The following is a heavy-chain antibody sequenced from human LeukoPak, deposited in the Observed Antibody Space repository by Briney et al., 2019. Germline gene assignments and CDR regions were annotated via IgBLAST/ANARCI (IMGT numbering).Heavy chain of an antibody. CDR1: GFRFSTTA. CDR3: AGTGDYYRGYFDY. CDR2: ISSSGSTI. Sequence: TGGSLTLSCAASGFRFSTTAMNWVRQAPRKGLEWVSYISSSGSTIYYADSVKGRFTISRDNSKNTLYLQMNSLRAEDTAVYYCAGTGDYYRGYFDYWGQGTLVTVSS. V-gene: IGHV3-48*01. J-gene: IGHJ4*02. D-gene: IGHD4-17*01.